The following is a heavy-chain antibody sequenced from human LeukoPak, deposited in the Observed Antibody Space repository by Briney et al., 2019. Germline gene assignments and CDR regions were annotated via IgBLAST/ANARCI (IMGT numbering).Heavy chain of an antibody. CDR1: GFTFNSYE. Sequence: GGSLRLSCAASGFTFNSYEMNWVGQAPGKGWEWGAYISRSGSIIYYADSVKGRFTLSRDNSKHTPYLQTNSLRAEDTAVYYCAKDASYYYDSSGSWGQGTLVTVSS. D-gene: IGHD3-22*01. V-gene: IGHV3-48*03. CDR2: ISRSGSII. J-gene: IGHJ5*02. CDR3: AKDASYYYDSSGS.